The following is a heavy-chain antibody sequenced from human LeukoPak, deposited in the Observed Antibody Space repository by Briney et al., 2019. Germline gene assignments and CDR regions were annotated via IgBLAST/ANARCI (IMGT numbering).Heavy chain of an antibody. CDR1: GYTFTSYG. CDR2: ISAYNGNT. Sequence: ASVKVSCKASGYTFTSYGISWVRQAPGQGLEWMGWISAYNGNTNYAQKLQGRVTMTTDTSTSTAYMELRSLRSDDTAVYYCARGGIFTQYRAAAGTREYFQHWGQGTLVTVSS. J-gene: IGHJ1*01. D-gene: IGHD6-13*01. V-gene: IGHV1-18*01. CDR3: ARGGIFTQYRAAAGTREYFQH.